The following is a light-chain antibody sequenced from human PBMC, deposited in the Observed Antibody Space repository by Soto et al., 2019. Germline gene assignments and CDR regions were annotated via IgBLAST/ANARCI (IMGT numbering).Light chain of an antibody. CDR2: EVS. Sequence: QSVLTQPASVSGSPGQSITISCTGTSSDVGGYNFVSWYQHHPGKAPKLMIYEVSNRPSGVSNRFSGSKSGNTASLTISGLQAEDEAYYYCSSYTSGSVVFGGGTQLTVL. CDR3: SSYTSGSVV. J-gene: IGLJ3*02. V-gene: IGLV2-14*01. CDR1: SSDVGGYNF.